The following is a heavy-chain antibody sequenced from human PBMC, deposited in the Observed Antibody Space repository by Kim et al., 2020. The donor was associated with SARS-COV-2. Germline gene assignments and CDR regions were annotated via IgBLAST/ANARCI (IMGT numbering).Heavy chain of an antibody. CDR3: ARDSGIAARDPGGMDV. CDR1: GGTFSSYA. J-gene: IGHJ6*02. Sequence: SVKVSCKASGGTFSSYAISWVRQAPGQGLEWMGGIIPIFGTANYAQKFQGRVTITADESTSTAYMELSSLRSEDTAVYYCARDSGIAARDPGGMDVWGQGTTVTVSS. CDR2: IIPIFGTA. D-gene: IGHD6-13*01. V-gene: IGHV1-69*13.